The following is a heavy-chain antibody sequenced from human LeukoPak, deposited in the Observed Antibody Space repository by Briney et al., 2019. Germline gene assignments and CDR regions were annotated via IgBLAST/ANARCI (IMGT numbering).Heavy chain of an antibody. D-gene: IGHD6-19*01. J-gene: IGHJ4*02. CDR3: ARGRLGWSYDY. Sequence: PSETLSLTCTVSGGSISSYYWSWIRQPPGKGLEWIGHIYYSGSTNYNPSLKSRVTISVDTSKNQFSLKLSSVTAADTAVYYCARGRLGWSYDYWGQGTLVTVSS. CDR2: IYYSGST. V-gene: IGHV4-59*01. CDR1: GGSISSYY.